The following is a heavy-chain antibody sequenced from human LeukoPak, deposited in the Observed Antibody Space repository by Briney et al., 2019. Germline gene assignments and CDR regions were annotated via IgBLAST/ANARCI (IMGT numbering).Heavy chain of an antibody. CDR1: GFTVSSNY. D-gene: IGHD3-22*01. CDR2: IYSGGTT. V-gene: IGHV3-53*01. J-gene: IGHJ3*02. Sequence: EPGGSLRLSCEASGFTVSSNYMSWVRQAPGKGLEWVSVIYSGGTTYYADSVKGRFTISRDNSKNTLYLQMNSLRAEDTAVYYCARVGYDSRAPHAFDIWGQGTMVTVSS. CDR3: ARVGYDSRAPHAFDI.